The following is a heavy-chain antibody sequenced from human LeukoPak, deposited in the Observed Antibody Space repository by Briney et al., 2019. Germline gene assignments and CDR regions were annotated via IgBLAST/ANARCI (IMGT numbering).Heavy chain of an antibody. CDR1: GYTFTAYY. Sequence: ASVKVSCKASGYTFTAYYMHWVRQAPGQGLEWMGQINPSTGVTNYAQKFQGRVTMTRDTSISTAYMDLSRLTSDDTAVYYCARLTRTDGYYFDSWGQGTLVTVSS. D-gene: IGHD5-24*01. CDR2: INPSTGVT. V-gene: IGHV1-2*06. CDR3: ARLTRTDGYYFDS. J-gene: IGHJ4*02.